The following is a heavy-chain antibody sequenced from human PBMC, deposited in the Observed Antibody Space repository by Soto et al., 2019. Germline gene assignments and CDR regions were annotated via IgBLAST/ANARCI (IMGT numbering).Heavy chain of an antibody. CDR1: GFTFSSYD. CDR3: ARRGYSGYDRIVDY. J-gene: IGHJ4*02. D-gene: IGHD5-12*01. Sequence: EVQLVESGGGLVQPGGSLRLSCAASGFTFSSYDMHWVRQATGKGLEWVSAIGTAGDTYYPGSVKGRFTISRENAKNYLYLQMNSLRAEDTAVYYCARRGYSGYDRIVDYWGQGTLVTVSS. V-gene: IGHV3-13*01. CDR2: IGTAGDT.